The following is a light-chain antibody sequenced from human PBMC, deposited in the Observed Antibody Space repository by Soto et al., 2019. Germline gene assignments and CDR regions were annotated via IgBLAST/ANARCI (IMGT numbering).Light chain of an antibody. CDR1: SSDVGAYNY. CDR3: SSYTSSTTDV. J-gene: IGLJ1*01. Sequence: QSVLTQPASVFGSPGQSITISCTGTSSDVGAYNYVSWYQQHPGKAPKLMIYDVNNRPSGVSNRFSGSKSGNTASLTISGLQAGDEADYYCSSYTSSTTDVFGAGTKLTVL. CDR2: DVN. V-gene: IGLV2-14*03.